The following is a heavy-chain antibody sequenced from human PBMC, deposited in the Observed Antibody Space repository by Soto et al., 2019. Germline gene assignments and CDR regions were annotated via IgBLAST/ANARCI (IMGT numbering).Heavy chain of an antibody. CDR2: LYNSGST. V-gene: IGHV4-59*12. D-gene: IGHD2-21*01. CDR1: GGSITSDY. Sequence: QVQLQESGPGLVKPSETLSLTCTVSGGSITSDYWSWIRQPPGKRLEWIGYLYNSGSTNYNPSLKSRVTIXGXMXXNQFSLKVNTVTAADTAVYYCARRGDARTPWAFDTWGQGTMVTVSS. CDR3: ARRGDARTPWAFDT. J-gene: IGHJ3*02.